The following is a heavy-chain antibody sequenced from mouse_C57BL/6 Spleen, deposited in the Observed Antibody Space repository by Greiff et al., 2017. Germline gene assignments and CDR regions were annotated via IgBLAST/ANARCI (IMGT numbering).Heavy chain of an antibody. Sequence: EVQLVESEGGLVQPGSSMKLSCTASGFTFSDYYMAWVRQVPEKGLEWVANINYDGSSTYYLDSLKSRFIISRDNAKNILYLHISSLKSEDTATYYCARYYRAMGYWGQGTSVTVSS. J-gene: IGHJ4*01. CDR2: INYDGSST. CDR1: GFTFSDYY. V-gene: IGHV5-16*01. D-gene: IGHD1-1*01. CDR3: ARYYRAMGY.